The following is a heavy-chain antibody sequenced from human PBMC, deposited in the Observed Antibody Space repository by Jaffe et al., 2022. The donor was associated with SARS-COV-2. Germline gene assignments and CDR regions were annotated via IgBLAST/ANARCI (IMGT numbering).Heavy chain of an antibody. Sequence: QVQLVESGGGVVQPGRSLRLSCAASGFTFSSYAMHWVRQAPGKGLEWVAVISYDGSNKYYADSVKGRFTISRDNSKNTLYLQMNSLRAEDTAVYYCARDRGEKYYYDSSGHSPIFDYWGQGTLVTVSS. CDR2: ISYDGSNK. CDR1: GFTFSSYA. CDR3: ARDRGEKYYYDSSGHSPIFDY. V-gene: IGHV3-30-3*01. J-gene: IGHJ4*02. D-gene: IGHD3-22*01.